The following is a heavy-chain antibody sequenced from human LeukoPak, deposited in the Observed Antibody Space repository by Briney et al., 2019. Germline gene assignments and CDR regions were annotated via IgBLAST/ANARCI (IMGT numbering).Heavy chain of an antibody. CDR3: ARVGAWDLQRVFDY. Sequence: GGSLRLSCAASGFRFGDYWMTWARHVPGKGLEWVANIKQDGAEKHYAESVEGRFIISRDNAKNSLSLEMDSLKVEDTAVYYCARVGAWDLQRVFDYWGQGTLVTVSS. J-gene: IGHJ4*02. D-gene: IGHD1-26*01. V-gene: IGHV3-7*01. CDR1: GFRFGDYW. CDR2: IKQDGAEK.